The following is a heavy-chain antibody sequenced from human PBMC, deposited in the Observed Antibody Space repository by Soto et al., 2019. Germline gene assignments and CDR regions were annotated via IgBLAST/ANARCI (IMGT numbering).Heavy chain of an antibody. J-gene: IGHJ6*02. CDR1: GYTFSRYG. V-gene: IGHV1-18*01. CDR3: AKNGQPPYYYYGLDV. Sequence: QGQLVQSGGEVKKSGASVKVSCKASGYTFSRYGISWVRQAPGQGLEWMGWISGYNGDTNYAQKFQGRVTMTIDTSTTTAYMELRSLTSDYTAVYYWAKNGQPPYYYYGLDVWGQGTTVTVSS. D-gene: IGHD2-8*01. CDR2: ISGYNGDT.